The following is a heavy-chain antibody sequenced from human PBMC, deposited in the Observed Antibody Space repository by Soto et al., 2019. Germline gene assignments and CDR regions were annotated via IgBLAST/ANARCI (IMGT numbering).Heavy chain of an antibody. J-gene: IGHJ5*02. CDR2: INHSGST. Sequence: SETLSLTCAVYGGSFSGYYWSWIRQPPGKGLEWIGEINHSGSTNYNPSLKSRVTISVDTSKNQFSLKLSSVTAADTAVYYCARMDYDILTGPNWFDPWGQGTLVTVSS. CDR1: GGSFSGYY. V-gene: IGHV4-34*01. CDR3: ARMDYDILTGPNWFDP. D-gene: IGHD3-9*01.